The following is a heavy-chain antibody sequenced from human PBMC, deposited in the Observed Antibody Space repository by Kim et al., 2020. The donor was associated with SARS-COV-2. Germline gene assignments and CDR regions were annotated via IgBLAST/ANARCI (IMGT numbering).Heavy chain of an antibody. Sequence: GGSLRLSCAASGFTFSSYGMSWVRQAPGKGLEWVSVIYSGDNSTYYADSVKGRFTISRDPSKNTLYLQMNSLRAEDTAVYYCAKEFTTSGHYYEGALGY. CDR3: AKEFTTSGHYYEGALGY. J-gene: IGHJ4*03. CDR1: GFTFSSYG. D-gene: IGHD1-26*01. V-gene: IGHV3-23*03. CDR2: IYSGDNST.